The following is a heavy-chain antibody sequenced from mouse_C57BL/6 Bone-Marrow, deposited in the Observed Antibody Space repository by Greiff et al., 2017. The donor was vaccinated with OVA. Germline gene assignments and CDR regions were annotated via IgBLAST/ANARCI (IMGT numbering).Heavy chain of an antibody. CDR3: ARWGYGSFYAMDY. V-gene: IGHV1-81*01. CDR1: GYTFTSYG. Sequence: QVQLKESGAELARPGASVKLSCKASGYTFTSYGISWVKKRNGQGLEWIGELYPRSGNTYYNEKFKGKATRTADKSSSTAYMELRCLTSEDSAVYFCARWGYGSFYAMDYWGQGTSVTVSS. CDR2: LYPRSGNT. J-gene: IGHJ4*01. D-gene: IGHD1-1*01.